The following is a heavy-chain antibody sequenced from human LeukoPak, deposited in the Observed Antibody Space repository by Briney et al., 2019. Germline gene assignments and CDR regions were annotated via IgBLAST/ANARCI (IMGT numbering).Heavy chain of an antibody. J-gene: IGHJ4*02. V-gene: IGHV1-2*02. CDR1: GYTFTGYY. CDR3: ARVGPTMVRGILPGY. CDR2: INPNSGGT. Sequence: ASVKVSCKASGYTFTGYYMHWVRQAPGQGLEWMGWINPNSGGTNYAQKFQGRVTMTRDTSISTAYMELSRLRSDDTAVYYCARVGPTMVRGILPGYWGQGTLVTVSS. D-gene: IGHD3-10*01.